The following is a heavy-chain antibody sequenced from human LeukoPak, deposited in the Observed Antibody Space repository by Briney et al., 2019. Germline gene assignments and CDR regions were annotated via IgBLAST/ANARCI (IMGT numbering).Heavy chain of an antibody. J-gene: IGHJ6*03. CDR1: GYIFSGYY. Sequence: ASVKVSCKASGYIFSGYYMHWLRQAPGQGLEWMGWINPHSGGTHYAQKFQGRVTMTRDTSISTAYMELSRLRSDDTAIYYCAKNLPAAGTDSYMDVWGKGTTVIVSS. CDR3: AKNLPAAGTDSYMDV. V-gene: IGHV1-2*02. CDR2: INPHSGGT. D-gene: IGHD6-13*01.